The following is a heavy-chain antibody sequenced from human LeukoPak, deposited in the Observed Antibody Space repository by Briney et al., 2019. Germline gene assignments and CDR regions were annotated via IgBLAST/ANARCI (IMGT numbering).Heavy chain of an antibody. CDR3: ARGKTPGIAVSKYFQH. V-gene: IGHV3-33*01. CDR1: GFTFSSYG. Sequence: PGGSLRLSCAASGFTFSSYGMHWVRQAPGKGLEWVAVIWYDGSNKYYADSVKGRFTISRDNSKNTLYLQMNSLRAEDTAVYYCARGKTPGIAVSKYFQHWGQGTLVTVSS. CDR2: IWYDGSNK. J-gene: IGHJ1*01. D-gene: IGHD6-19*01.